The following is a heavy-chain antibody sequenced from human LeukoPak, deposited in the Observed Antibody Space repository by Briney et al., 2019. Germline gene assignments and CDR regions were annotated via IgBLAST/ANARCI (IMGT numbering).Heavy chain of an antibody. V-gene: IGHV3-7*01. CDR3: GRGHWGLDY. CDR2: IKTDGSLI. Sequence: GGSLRLSCVASGFTFSSYWMTWVRQAPGKGLEWVANIKTDGSLIYYVDSVKGRFTISRDNAKSSLYLQMNSLRAEDTAVYYCGRGHWGLDYWGQGTLVTVSS. J-gene: IGHJ4*02. D-gene: IGHD7-27*01. CDR1: GFTFSSYW.